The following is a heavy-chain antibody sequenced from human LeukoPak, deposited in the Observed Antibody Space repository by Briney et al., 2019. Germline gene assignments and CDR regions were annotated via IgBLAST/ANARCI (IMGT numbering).Heavy chain of an antibody. CDR2: ISYDGSNK. D-gene: IGHD4-17*01. CDR1: GFTFISYA. CDR3: ARETGSAVGSTDFDY. J-gene: IGHJ4*02. V-gene: IGHV3-30-3*01. Sequence: GGSLRLSCAASGFTFISYAIHWVRQAPGKGLEWVAVISYDGSNKYYADSVKGRFTISRDNSKNTLYLQMNSLRAEDTAVYYCARETGSAVGSTDFDYWGQGTLVTVSS.